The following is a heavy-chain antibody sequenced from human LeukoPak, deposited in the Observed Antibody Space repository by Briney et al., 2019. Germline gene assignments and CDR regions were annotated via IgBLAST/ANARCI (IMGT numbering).Heavy chain of an antibody. CDR3: ARDPSRYYYYMDV. J-gene: IGHJ6*03. V-gene: IGHV4-39*07. CDR1: GGSISSSSYY. CDR2: IYYSGST. Sequence: SETLSLTCTVSGGSISSSSYYWGWIRQPPGKGLEWIGSIYYSGSTYYNPSLKSRVTISVDTSKNQFSLKLSSVTAADTAVYYCARDPSRYYYYMDVWGKGTTVTVSS.